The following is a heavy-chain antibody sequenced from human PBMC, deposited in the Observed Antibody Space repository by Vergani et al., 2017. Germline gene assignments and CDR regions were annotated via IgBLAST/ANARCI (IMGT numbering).Heavy chain of an antibody. Sequence: EVQLLESGGGLVQPGGSLRLSCAASGFTFSSYAMSWVRQAPGKGLEWVSAISGSGGSTYYADSVKGRFTISRDNSKNTPYLQMNSLRAEDTAVYYCAKTGGMIVVVTTFDYGGQGTLVTVSS. V-gene: IGHV3-23*01. CDR3: AKTGGMIVVVTTFDY. D-gene: IGHD3-22*01. CDR2: ISGSGGST. J-gene: IGHJ4*02. CDR1: GFTFSSYA.